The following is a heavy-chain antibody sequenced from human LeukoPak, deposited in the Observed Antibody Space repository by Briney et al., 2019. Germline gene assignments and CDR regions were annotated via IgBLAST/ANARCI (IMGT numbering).Heavy chain of an antibody. J-gene: IGHJ6*03. CDR1: GGSITSYY. Sequence: SETLSLTCTVSGGSITSYYWNWIRQPPGKGLEWIGYIYYSGSTNYNPSLKSRVTISVDTSKNQFSLNLTSVTAADTAVYYCAREAPLLGIAVAGSPIYYYYMDVWGKGTTVTISS. V-gene: IGHV4-59*01. CDR2: IYYSGST. CDR3: AREAPLLGIAVAGSPIYYYYMDV. D-gene: IGHD6-19*01.